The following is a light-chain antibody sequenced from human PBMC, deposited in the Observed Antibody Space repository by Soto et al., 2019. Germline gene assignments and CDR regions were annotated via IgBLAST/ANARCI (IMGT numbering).Light chain of an antibody. CDR1: SSDFGGDNY. Sequence: QSALTQPASVSGSPGQSITISCTGTSSDFGGDNYVSWYQQHPGKAPQLIIYDVSNRPSGVSNRFSGSKSCNKASLAICGLQSEDEADYSCSSYTSSSTYVFASGTKLTVL. CDR2: DVS. V-gene: IGLV2-14*01. J-gene: IGLJ1*01. CDR3: SSYTSSSTYV.